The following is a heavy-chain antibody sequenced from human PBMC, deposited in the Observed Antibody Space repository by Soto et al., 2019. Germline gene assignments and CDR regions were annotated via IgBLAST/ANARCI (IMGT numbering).Heavy chain of an antibody. CDR3: ARDATSPDC. D-gene: IGHD2-15*01. V-gene: IGHV1-8*01. CDR2: MNANSGDT. J-gene: IGHJ4*02. CDR1: GYAFRSND. Sequence: QVQLVQSGAEVEKPGASVKVSCKASGYAFRSNDITWVRQVAGQGLEWMGWMNANSGDTGYAQKFQGRVSMTRNTSITTAYMELSGLTSEDTAVYYCARDATSPDCWGQGTLVTVSS.